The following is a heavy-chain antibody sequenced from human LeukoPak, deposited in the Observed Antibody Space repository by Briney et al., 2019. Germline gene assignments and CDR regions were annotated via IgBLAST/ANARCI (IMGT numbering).Heavy chain of an antibody. CDR2: ISYDGSNK. J-gene: IGHJ6*02. CDR3: AREVEGMDV. D-gene: IGHD2-15*01. Sequence: GSLRLSCAASGFTFSSYAMHWVRQAPGKGLEWVTVISYDGSNKYYADSVKGRFTISRDNSKYTLYLQMNSLRAEDTAVYYCAREVEGMDVWGQGTTVTVSS. CDR1: GFTFSSYA. V-gene: IGHV3-30-3*01.